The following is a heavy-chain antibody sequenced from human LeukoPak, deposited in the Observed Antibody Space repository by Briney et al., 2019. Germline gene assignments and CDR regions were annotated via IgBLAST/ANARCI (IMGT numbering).Heavy chain of an antibody. CDR1: GGSSSGYY. D-gene: IGHD6-13*01. CDR3: ARAGYSSSWYHGNFDY. V-gene: IGHV4-34*01. CDR2: INHSGST. J-gene: IGHJ4*02. Sequence: PSETLSLTCAVYGGSSSGYYWSWIRQPPGKGLEWIGEINHSGSTNYNPSLKSRVTISVDTSKNQFSLKLSSVTAADTAVYYCARAGYSSSWYHGNFDYWGQGTLVTVSS.